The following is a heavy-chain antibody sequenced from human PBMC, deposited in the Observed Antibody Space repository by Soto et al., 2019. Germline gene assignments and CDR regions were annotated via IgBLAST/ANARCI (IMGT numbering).Heavy chain of an antibody. J-gene: IGHJ5*02. Sequence: GGSLRLSCAASGFTLSDYYMSWIRQAPGKGLEWVSYISSSSYTNYADSVKGRFTISRDNAKNSLYLQMNSLRAEDTAVYYCARSPTGNWFDPWGQGTLVTVSS. CDR2: ISSSSYT. CDR1: GFTLSDYY. CDR3: ARSPTGNWFDP. V-gene: IGHV3-11*06.